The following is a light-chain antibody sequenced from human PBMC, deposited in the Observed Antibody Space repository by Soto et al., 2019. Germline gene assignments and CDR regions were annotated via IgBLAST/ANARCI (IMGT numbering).Light chain of an antibody. CDR1: SSDIGAFNY. J-gene: IGLJ3*02. CDR2: EVS. CDR3: NSYTSSSARV. Sequence: QSALTQPASVSGSPGQSITISCTGTSSDIGAFNYVSWYQQHPGKAPKLMIYEVSNRPSGFSNRFSGSKSGNTASLTISGLQAEDEADYYCNSYTSSSARVFGGGTKVTVL. V-gene: IGLV2-14*01.